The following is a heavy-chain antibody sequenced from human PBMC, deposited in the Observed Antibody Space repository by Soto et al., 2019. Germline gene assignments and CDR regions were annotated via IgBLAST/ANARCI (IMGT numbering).Heavy chain of an antibody. J-gene: IGHJ3*02. CDR3: ARAGFCSTTSCSDAFDI. Sequence: QVQLVQSGAEVKKPGASVKVSCKASGYTFTNYAMHWVRQAPGQSPEWMGWINAGNGNTKFSQRFQGRVTITRDTSANIVYMELSSLTSEDTAVYYCARAGFCSTTSCSDAFDIWGQGTMVTVSS. V-gene: IGHV1-3*01. CDR1: GYTFTNYA. D-gene: IGHD2-2*01. CDR2: INAGNGNT.